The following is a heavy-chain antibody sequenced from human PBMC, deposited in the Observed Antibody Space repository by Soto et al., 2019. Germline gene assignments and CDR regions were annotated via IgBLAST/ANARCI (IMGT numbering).Heavy chain of an antibody. V-gene: IGHV1-3*01. Sequence: ASVKVSCKASGYTFTSYAMHWVRQAPGQRLEWMGWINAGNGNTKYSQKFQGRVTITRDTSASTAYMELSSLRSEDTAVYYCARAGQLWLEGYFQHWGQGTLVTVSS. D-gene: IGHD5-18*01. J-gene: IGHJ1*01. CDR3: ARAGQLWLEGYFQH. CDR2: INAGNGNT. CDR1: GYTFTSYA.